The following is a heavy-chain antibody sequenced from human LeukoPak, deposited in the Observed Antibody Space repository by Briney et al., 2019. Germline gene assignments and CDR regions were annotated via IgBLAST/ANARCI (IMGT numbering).Heavy chain of an antibody. CDR2: IIPIFGTA. CDR1: GYTFTSYG. Sequence: ASVKVSCKASGYTFTSYGISWVRQAPGQGLEWMGGIIPIFGTANYAQKFQGRVTITADESTSTAYMELSSLRSEDTAVYYCARGEVATTSITYYYYYMDVWGKGTTVTISS. V-gene: IGHV1-69*13. CDR3: ARGEVATTSITYYYYYMDV. D-gene: IGHD5-12*01. J-gene: IGHJ6*03.